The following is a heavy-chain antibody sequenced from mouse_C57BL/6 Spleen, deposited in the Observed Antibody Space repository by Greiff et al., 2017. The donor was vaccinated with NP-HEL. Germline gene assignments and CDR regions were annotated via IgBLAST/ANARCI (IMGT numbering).Heavy chain of an antibody. Sequence: DVHLVESEGGLVQPGSSMKLSCTASGFTFSDYYMAWVRQVPEKGLEWVANINYDGSSTYYLDSLKSRFIISRDNAKNILYLQMSSLKSEDTATYYCARALYYGSSYGFAYWGQGTLVTVSA. CDR3: ARALYYGSSYGFAY. CDR1: GFTFSDYY. CDR2: INYDGSST. D-gene: IGHD1-1*01. V-gene: IGHV5-16*01. J-gene: IGHJ3*01.